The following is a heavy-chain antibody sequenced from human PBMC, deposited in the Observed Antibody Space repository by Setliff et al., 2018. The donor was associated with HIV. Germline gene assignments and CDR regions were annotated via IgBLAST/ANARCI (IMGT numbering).Heavy chain of an antibody. CDR1: GGSFSGYY. V-gene: IGHV4-34*01. J-gene: IGHJ4*02. Sequence: PSETLSLTCAVYGGSFSGYYWTWIRQPPGKGLEWIGEINRSGSTKYNPSLKSRVTMSIDTAKNQFSLKLSSVTAADTAVYYCARVRVGAMGYRGQGTLVTVSS. CDR2: INRSGST. D-gene: IGHD1-26*01. CDR3: ARVRVGAMGY.